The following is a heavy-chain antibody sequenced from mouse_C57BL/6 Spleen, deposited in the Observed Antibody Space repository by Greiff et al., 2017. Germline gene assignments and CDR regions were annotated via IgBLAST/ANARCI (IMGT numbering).Heavy chain of an antibody. D-gene: IGHD1-1*01. Sequence: EVQVVESGGDLVKPGGSLKLSCAASGFTFSSYGMSWVRQTPDKRLEWVATISSGGSYTYYPDSVKGRFTISRDNAKNTLYLQMSSLTSEDTAMYYCARLLNCCGSSYYYAMDYWGQGTSVTVSS. J-gene: IGHJ4*01. V-gene: IGHV5-6*01. CDR2: ISSGGSYT. CDR1: GFTFSSYG. CDR3: ARLLNCCGSSYYYAMDY.